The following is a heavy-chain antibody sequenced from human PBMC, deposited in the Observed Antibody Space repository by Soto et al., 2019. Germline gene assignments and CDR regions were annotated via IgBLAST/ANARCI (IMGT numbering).Heavy chain of an antibody. D-gene: IGHD4-4*01. Sequence: QVQLQQWGAGLLKPSETLSLTCAVYGGSFSGYYWSWTRQPPGKGLEWIGEINHSGSTNYNPSLKSRVTISVDTSKNQFSLKLSSVTAADTAVYYCARARGATVTMHEGGYYYYGMDVWGQGTTVTVSS. CDR3: ARARGATVTMHEGGYYYYGMDV. J-gene: IGHJ6*02. CDR2: INHSGST. CDR1: GGSFSGYY. V-gene: IGHV4-34*01.